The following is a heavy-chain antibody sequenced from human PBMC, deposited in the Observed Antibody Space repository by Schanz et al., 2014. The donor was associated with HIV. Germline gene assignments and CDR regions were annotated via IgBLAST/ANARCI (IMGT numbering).Heavy chain of an antibody. CDR1: GGTFSSFG. CDR2: INPIYGIA. J-gene: IGHJ4*02. CDR3: ARGAAEMATMTPWRY. V-gene: IGHV1-69*17. Sequence: QVHLVQSGAEVKKPGSSVEVSCKASGGTFSSFGISWVRQARGQGLEWMGGINPIYGIANYAQKLQGRVTMTTDTSTNTAYMELRRLRSDDTAVYYCARGAAEMATMTPWRYWGQGTLVTVSS. D-gene: IGHD5-12*01.